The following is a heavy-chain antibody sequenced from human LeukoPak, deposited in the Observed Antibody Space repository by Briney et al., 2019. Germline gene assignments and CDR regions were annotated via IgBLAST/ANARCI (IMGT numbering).Heavy chain of an antibody. CDR2: IDGSGGRP. V-gene: IGHV3-23*01. CDR3: ARGKDHDFWNPFDH. Sequence: PGGSLRLSCAASGITFSTYWIYWVRQAPGKGLEWVSGIDGSGGRPPSADSVKGRFTISRDISKNTLYLQMDSLRAEDTAAYYCARGKDHDFWNPFDHWGQGTLVTVSS. CDR1: GITFSTYW. J-gene: IGHJ4*02. D-gene: IGHD3-3*01.